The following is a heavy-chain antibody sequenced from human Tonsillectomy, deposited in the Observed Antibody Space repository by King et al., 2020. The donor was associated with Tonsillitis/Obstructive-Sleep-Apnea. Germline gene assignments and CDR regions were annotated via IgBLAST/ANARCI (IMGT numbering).Heavy chain of an antibody. CDR1: GFNFDDYG. Sequence: VQLVESGAGVVRPGGSLRLSCAASGFNFDDYGMSWVRHAPGMGLEWVSGMNWDGGSISYADSVKGRFTISRDNGKNSLYLQMNSLRAEDTAFYYCARGASSGLMLAFDYWGQGTLVTVSS. V-gene: IGHV3-20*04. CDR3: ARGASSGLMLAFDY. CDR2: MNWDGGSI. D-gene: IGHD6-19*01. J-gene: IGHJ4*02.